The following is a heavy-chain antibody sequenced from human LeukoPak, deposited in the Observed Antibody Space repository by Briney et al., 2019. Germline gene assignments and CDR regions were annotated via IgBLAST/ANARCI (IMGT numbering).Heavy chain of an antibody. CDR1: GFTFSSYA. Sequence: GRSLRLSCAASGFTFSSYAMHWVRQAPGKGLEWVAVISYDGSNKYYADSVKGRFTISRDNSKNTLYPQMNSLRAEDTAVYYCARVANYYDSSGYYLPDIWGQGTMVTVSS. J-gene: IGHJ3*02. CDR3: ARVANYYDSSGYYLPDI. D-gene: IGHD3-22*01. V-gene: IGHV3-30*04. CDR2: ISYDGSNK.